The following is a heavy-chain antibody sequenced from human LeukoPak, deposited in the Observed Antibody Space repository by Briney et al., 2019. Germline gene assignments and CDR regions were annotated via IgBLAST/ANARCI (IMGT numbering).Heavy chain of an antibody. J-gene: IGHJ5*02. CDR1: GFTFSSYG. D-gene: IGHD3-10*01. V-gene: IGHV3-33*01. CDR2: IWYDGSNK. CDR3: AREGGSGTKKGYNWFDP. Sequence: GGSLRLSCAASGFTFSSYGMHWVRQAPGKGLEWVAVIWYDGSNKYYADSVKGRFTISRDNSKNTLYLQMTSLRAEDTAVYYCAREGGSGTKKGYNWFDPWGQGTLVTVSS.